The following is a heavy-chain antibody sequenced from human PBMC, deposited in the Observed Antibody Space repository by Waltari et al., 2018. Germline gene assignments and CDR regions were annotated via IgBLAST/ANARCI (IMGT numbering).Heavy chain of an antibody. CDR3: AKDEGARLAPTFGMDA. D-gene: IGHD6-6*01. CDR2: QTASGLM. CDR1: GLPFSTSS. J-gene: IGHJ6*02. Sequence: EMQLLESGGALVQPGGSLRLSCAASGLPFSTSSMNGVRQAPGKGVVWGGWQTASGLMDYGDPVKGRFIIYRDNSKNTLYVEMDRLRVDDTARYYCAKDEGARLAPTFGMDAWGQGTTVIVSS. V-gene: IGHV3-23*01.